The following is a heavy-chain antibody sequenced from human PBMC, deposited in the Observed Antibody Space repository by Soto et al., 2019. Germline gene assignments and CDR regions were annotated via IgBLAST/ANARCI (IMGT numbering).Heavy chain of an antibody. CDR2: IYYSGST. CDR3: ARNPPGDDFWSGYSAGYFDY. J-gene: IGHJ4*02. Sequence: SETLSLTCTVSGGSISSYYWSWIRQPPGKGLEWIGYIYYSGSTNYNPSLKSRVTISVDTSKNRFSLKLSSVTAADTAVYYCARNPPGDDFWSGYSAGYFDYWGQGTLVTVSS. D-gene: IGHD3-3*01. CDR1: GGSISSYY. V-gene: IGHV4-59*08.